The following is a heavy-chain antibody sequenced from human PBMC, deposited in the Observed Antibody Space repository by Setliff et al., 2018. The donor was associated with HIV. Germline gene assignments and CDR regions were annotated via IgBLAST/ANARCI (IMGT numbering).Heavy chain of an antibody. D-gene: IGHD6-6*01. V-gene: IGHV1-69*10. Sequence: GASVKVSCKASGGTFNSNSISWVRQAPGQGLDWMGGIIPILGITSYAQKFLDRVTITADKSTGTAYMELSSLRSEDTAVYYCARDDEYNISLYYYYYYMDVWGKGTAVTVSS. CDR1: GGTFNSNS. CDR2: IIPILGIT. J-gene: IGHJ6*03. CDR3: ARDDEYNISLYYYYYYMDV.